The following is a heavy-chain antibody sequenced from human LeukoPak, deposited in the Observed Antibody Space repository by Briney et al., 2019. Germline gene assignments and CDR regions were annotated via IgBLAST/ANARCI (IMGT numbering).Heavy chain of an antibody. J-gene: IGHJ4*02. CDR1: GFSINGGYY. D-gene: IGHD4/OR15-4a*01. CDR3: ARGGAADFDY. CDR2: IYYTGNT. Sequence: SETLSLTCTVSGFSINGGYYWGWIRQPPGKGLEWIGIIYYTGNTYSNPSLQSRVTISVDTSENQFSLKLSSVTAEDTAVYYCARGGAADFDYWGQGTLVTVSS. V-gene: IGHV4-38-2*02.